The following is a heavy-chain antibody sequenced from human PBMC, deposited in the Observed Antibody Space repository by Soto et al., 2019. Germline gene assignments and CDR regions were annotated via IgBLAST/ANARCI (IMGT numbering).Heavy chain of an antibody. D-gene: IGHD3-3*01. J-gene: IGHJ6*02. CDR3: ASGARYDFWSGYYVGIEVRYYYYGMDV. CDR1: GGTFSSYA. CDR2: IIPIFGTA. Sequence: SVKVSCKASGGTFSSYAISWVRQAPGQGLEWMGGIIPIFGTANYAQKFQGRVTITADESTSTAYMELSSLRSEDTAVYYCASGARYDFWSGYYVGIEVRYYYYGMDVWGQGTTVTVSS. V-gene: IGHV1-69*13.